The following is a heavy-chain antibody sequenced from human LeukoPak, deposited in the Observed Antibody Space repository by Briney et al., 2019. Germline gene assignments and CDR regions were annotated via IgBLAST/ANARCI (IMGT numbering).Heavy chain of an antibody. Sequence: PGGSLRLSCAASGFTFSSYWMSWVRQAPGKGLEWVANIKQDGSEKYYVDSVKGRFTISRDNAKNSLYLQMNSLRAEDTALYHCARIHDYYDSSGYYWGGLPDYWGQGTLVTVSS. CDR2: IKQDGSEK. CDR1: GFTFSSYW. D-gene: IGHD3-22*01. V-gene: IGHV3-7*03. CDR3: ARIHDYYDSSGYYWGGLPDY. J-gene: IGHJ4*02.